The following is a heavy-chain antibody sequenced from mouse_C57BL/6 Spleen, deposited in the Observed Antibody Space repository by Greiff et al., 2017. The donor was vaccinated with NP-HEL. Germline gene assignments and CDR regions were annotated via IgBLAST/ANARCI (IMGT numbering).Heavy chain of an antibody. D-gene: IGHD1-1*01. CDR3: VREGSYYYGSSGYFDV. V-gene: IGHV10-3*01. CDR1: GFTFNTYA. CDR2: IRSKSSNYAT. Sequence: EVQGVESGGGLVQPKGSLKLSCAASGFTFNTYAMHWVRQAPGKGLEWVARIRSKSSNYATYYADSVKDRFTISRDDSQSMLYLQMNNLKTEDTAMYYCVREGSYYYGSSGYFDVWGTGTTVTVSS. J-gene: IGHJ1*03.